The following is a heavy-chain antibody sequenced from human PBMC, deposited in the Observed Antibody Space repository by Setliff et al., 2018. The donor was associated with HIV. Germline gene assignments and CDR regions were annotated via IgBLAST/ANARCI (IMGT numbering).Heavy chain of an antibody. V-gene: IGHV1-69*13. Sequence: ASVKVSCKASGYTFTSYAMHWVRQAPGQRLEWMGGIIPIFGTANYAQKFQGRVTITADESTSTAYMELSSLRSEDTAVYYCAATYYYDSSGLHGFDYWGQGTLVTVSS. J-gene: IGHJ4*02. D-gene: IGHD3-22*01. CDR3: AATYYYDSSGLHGFDY. CDR2: IIPIFGTA. CDR1: GYTFTSYA.